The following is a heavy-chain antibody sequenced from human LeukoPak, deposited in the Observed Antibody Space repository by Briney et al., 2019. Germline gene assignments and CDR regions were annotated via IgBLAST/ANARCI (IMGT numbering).Heavy chain of an antibody. Sequence: SETLSLTCAVYGESLSPYYWSWIRQPPGKGLEWIGEINHRGTTNYNPSLMSRLTISVDTSKNQFSLNLNSVTAADTAVYYCARGGGVEVPADYSGQGILVTVSS. D-gene: IGHD2-2*01. J-gene: IGHJ4*02. CDR1: GESLSPYY. V-gene: IGHV4-34*01. CDR3: ARGGGVEVPADY. CDR2: INHRGTT.